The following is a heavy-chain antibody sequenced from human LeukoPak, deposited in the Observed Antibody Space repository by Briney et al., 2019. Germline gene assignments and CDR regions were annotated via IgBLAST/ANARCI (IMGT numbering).Heavy chain of an antibody. Sequence: GGSLRLSCAASGFTFSNYWMSWVRQAPGKGLEWVANIKEDGSEKYYVDSVKGRFTISRDNARSSLYLQMNSLRAEDTAVYYSASGRQLGDWGQGTLVTVSS. J-gene: IGHJ4*02. CDR3: ASGRQLGD. V-gene: IGHV3-7*01. D-gene: IGHD6-13*01. CDR2: IKEDGSEK. CDR1: GFTFSNYW.